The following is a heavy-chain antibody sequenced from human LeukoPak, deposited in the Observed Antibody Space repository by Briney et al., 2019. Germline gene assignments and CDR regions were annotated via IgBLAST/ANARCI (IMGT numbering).Heavy chain of an antibody. CDR2: ISGSGGST. D-gene: IGHD3-3*01. CDR3: AEDAYDFWSGYRVLYFDY. CDR1: GFTFSSYA. Sequence: GGSLRLSCAASGFTFSSYAMSWVRQAPGKGLEWVSAISGSGGSTYYADSVKGRFTISRDNSKNTLYLQMNSLRAEDTAVYYCAEDAYDFWSGYRVLYFDYWGQGTLVTVSS. V-gene: IGHV3-23*01. J-gene: IGHJ4*02.